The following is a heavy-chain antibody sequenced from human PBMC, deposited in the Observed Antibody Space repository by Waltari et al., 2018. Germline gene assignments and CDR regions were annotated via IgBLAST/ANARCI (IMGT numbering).Heavy chain of an antibody. Sequence: QVQLVQSGAEVKKPGASVKVSCKASGYTFTGYYMHWVRQAPGQGLEWMGWINPNSSGTNYAQKFQGRVTMTRDTSISTAYMELSRLGSDDTAVDYCAREGGDGDNYCYYMDVWGKGTTVTISS. CDR2: INPNSSGT. J-gene: IGHJ6*03. D-gene: IGHD2-21*01. CDR1: GYTFTGYY. CDR3: AREGGDGDNYCYYMDV. V-gene: IGHV1-2*02.